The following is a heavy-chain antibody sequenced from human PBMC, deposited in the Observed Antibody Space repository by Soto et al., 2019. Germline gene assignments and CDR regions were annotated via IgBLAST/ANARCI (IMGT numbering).Heavy chain of an antibody. V-gene: IGHV3-53*01. CDR3: ARLATVVTVYWYFDL. J-gene: IGHJ2*01. D-gene: IGHD4-17*01. Sequence: EVQLVESGGGLIQPGGSLRLSCAASGFTVSSNYMSWVRQAPGKGLEWVSVIYSGGSTYYADSVKGRFTISRDNSKNTRYLQMNSLRAEDTAVYYCARLATVVTVYWYFDLWGRGTLVTVSS. CDR1: GFTVSSNY. CDR2: IYSGGST.